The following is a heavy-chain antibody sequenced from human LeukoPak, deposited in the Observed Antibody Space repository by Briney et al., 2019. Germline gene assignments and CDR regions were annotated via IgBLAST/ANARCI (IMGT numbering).Heavy chain of an antibody. V-gene: IGHV3-21*01. J-gene: IGHJ4*02. CDR3: ARGGPHDYSDYCFDY. D-gene: IGHD4-11*01. CDR1: GFTFSSYS. Sequence: GGSLRLSCAASGFTFSSYSMNWVRQAPGKGLEWVSPISSSSSYIYYAESVKGRFTISRDNAKNSLYLQMNSLRAEDMAVYYCARGGPHDYSDYCFDYWGQGTLVTVSS. CDR2: ISSSSSYI.